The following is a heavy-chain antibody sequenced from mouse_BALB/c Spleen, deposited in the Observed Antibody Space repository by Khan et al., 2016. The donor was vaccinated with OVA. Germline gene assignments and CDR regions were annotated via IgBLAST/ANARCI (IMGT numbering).Heavy chain of an antibody. Sequence: EVELVESGGGLVKPGGSLKLSCAASGFTFSDYYMYWVRQTPEKRLEWVATISDGGTYTYYPDSVKGRFTISSDTDKHKQYLQMSSLKSEDTALYYCAREDIAGYGTIDYWGQGTSVTVSS. CDR3: AREDIAGYGTIDY. D-gene: IGHD3-2*01. J-gene: IGHJ4*01. CDR1: GFTFSDYY. V-gene: IGHV5-4*02. CDR2: ISDGGTYT.